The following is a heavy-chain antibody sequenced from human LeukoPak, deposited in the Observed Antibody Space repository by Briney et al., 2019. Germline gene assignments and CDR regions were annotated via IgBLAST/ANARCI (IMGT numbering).Heavy chain of an antibody. D-gene: IGHD6-13*01. J-gene: IGHJ5*02. CDR3: AKGFSSSWYDWFDP. CDR1: GFTFDDYV. CDR2: ISGDGGAT. Sequence: PGGSLRLSCAASGFTFDDYVMHWVRQAPGKGLEWVSLISGDGGATYYADSVKGRFTISRDNSKNSLYLQMNSLRTEDTALYYCAKGFSSSWYDWFDPWGQGTLVTVSS. V-gene: IGHV3-43*02.